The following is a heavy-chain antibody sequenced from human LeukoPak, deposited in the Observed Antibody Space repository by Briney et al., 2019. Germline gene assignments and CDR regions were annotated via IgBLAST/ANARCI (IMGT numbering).Heavy chain of an antibody. D-gene: IGHD2-2*01. CDR1: GFTFSSYS. V-gene: IGHV3-64*02. Sequence: PGGSLRLSCAASGFTFSSYSMNWVRQAPGKGLEYVSAISTNEDSTYYADSVKGRFTISRDNSKNTLFLQMGSLRADDMAVYYCARWGSTSCYDYWGQGTLVTVSS. CDR3: ARWGSTSCYDY. CDR2: ISTNEDST. J-gene: IGHJ4*02.